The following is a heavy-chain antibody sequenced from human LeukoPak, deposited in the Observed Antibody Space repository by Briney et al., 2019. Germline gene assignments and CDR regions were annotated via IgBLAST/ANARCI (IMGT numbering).Heavy chain of an antibody. CDR2: ISSSSSYI. J-gene: IGHJ4*02. CDR1: GFTFSSYS. D-gene: IGHD6-19*01. Sequence: PGGSLRLSCAASGFTFSSYSMNWVRQAPGKGLEWVSSISSSSSYIYYADSVKGRFTISRDNAKNSLYLQMNSLIAEDTAVDYWAGRYSRGWYRNFDYGGQGPRVTVSP. CDR3: AGRYSRGWYRNFDY. V-gene: IGHV3-21*01.